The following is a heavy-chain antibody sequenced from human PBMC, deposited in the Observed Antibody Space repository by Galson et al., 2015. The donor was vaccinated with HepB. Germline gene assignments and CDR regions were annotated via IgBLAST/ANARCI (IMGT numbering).Heavy chain of an antibody. CDR2: IKQDGSEK. V-gene: IGHV3-7*01. J-gene: IGHJ4*02. Sequence: SLRLSCAASGFTFSSYWMSWVRQAPGKGLEWVANIKQDGSEKYYVDSVKGRFTISRDNAKNSLYLQMNSLRAEDTAMYYCARDFNGDYSFDYWGQGTLVTVSS. CDR3: ARDFNGDYSFDY. D-gene: IGHD4-17*01. CDR1: GFTFSSYW.